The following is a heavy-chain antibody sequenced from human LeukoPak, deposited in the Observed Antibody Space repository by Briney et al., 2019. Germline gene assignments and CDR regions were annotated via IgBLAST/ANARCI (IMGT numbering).Heavy chain of an antibody. Sequence: SETLSLTCTVSGGSISRYYWSWIRQPPGKGLEWIGNIYYSGSTNYNPSLKSRVTISVDTSKNQFSLKLSSVTAADTAVYYCARIERDDYIDYWGQGTLVTVSS. CDR1: GGSISRYY. D-gene: IGHD4/OR15-4a*01. CDR3: ARIERDDYIDY. V-gene: IGHV4-59*01. CDR2: IYYSGST. J-gene: IGHJ4*02.